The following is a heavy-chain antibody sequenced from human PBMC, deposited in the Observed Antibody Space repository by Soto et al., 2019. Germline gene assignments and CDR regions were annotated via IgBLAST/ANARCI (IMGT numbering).Heavy chain of an antibody. J-gene: IGHJ4*02. Sequence: QVQLVESGGGVVQPGRSLRLSCAASGFTFSSYGMHWVRQAPGKGLEWVAVISYDGSNKYYADSVKGRFTISRDNSKNTQYLQMNSLRAEDTAVYYCASKADRGVSYYFDYWGQGTLVTVSS. CDR3: ASKADRGVSYYFDY. CDR1: GFTFSSYG. CDR2: ISYDGSNK. V-gene: IGHV3-30*03.